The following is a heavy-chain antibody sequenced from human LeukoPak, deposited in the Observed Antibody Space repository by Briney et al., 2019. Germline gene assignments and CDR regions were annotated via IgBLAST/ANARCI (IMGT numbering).Heavy chain of an antibody. J-gene: IGHJ4*02. CDR2: IYYSGST. CDR3: ARSPVRGVIIPHPEFDS. Sequence: SETLSLTCTVSGGSISSYYWSWIRQPPGKGLEWIGYIYYSGSTNYNPSLKSRVTISVDTSKNQFSLKLSSVTAADTAVYYCARSPVRGVIIPHPEFDSWGQGTLVTVSS. CDR1: GGSISSYY. V-gene: IGHV4-59*08. D-gene: IGHD3-10*01.